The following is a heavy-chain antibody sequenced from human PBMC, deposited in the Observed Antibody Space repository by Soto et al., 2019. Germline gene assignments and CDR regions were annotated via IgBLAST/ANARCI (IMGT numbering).Heavy chain of an antibody. D-gene: IGHD3-22*01. Sequence: QVQLQESGPGLVKASQTLSLTCTVSGGSIRNGNYYWSWIRQLPGKGLEWIGNIYYIGTTSYIPSLKSRVIISIATSKNLFSLQFTSVLAGDPAVYLCANNDTSRPALDLWGQGALATVSS. V-gene: IGHV4-31*03. CDR1: GGSIRNGNYY. CDR3: ANNDTSRPALDL. CDR2: IYYIGTT. J-gene: IGHJ4*02.